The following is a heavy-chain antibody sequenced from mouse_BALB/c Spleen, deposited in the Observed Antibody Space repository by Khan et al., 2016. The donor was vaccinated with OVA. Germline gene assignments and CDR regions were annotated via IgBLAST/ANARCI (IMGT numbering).Heavy chain of an antibody. D-gene: IGHD4-1*01. CDR3: ASGLTGSLAY. CDR1: GFTFSSYS. CDR2: ISSGGDSP. V-gene: IGHV5-6*01. Sequence: EVELVESGGDLVKPGGSLKLSCAASGFTFSSYSMSWVRQTPDKRLEWVASISSGGDSPYYPDSVKGRFTISRDNAKNTLYLQMSDLKSEDTAMYYCASGLTGSLAYWGPGTMVTVSA. J-gene: IGHJ3*01.